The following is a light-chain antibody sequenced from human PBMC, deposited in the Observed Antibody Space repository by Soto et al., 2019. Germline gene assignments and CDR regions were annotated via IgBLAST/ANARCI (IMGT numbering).Light chain of an antibody. Sequence: IVLTQSPGTLSLSPGERATLSCGASQSVSASYLAWYQQKPGQSPRLLIYGASRRATGIPDRFSAGGSGTDFPLTLSRLEPEDFAVYYCQQYDSSPVTFGQGSKVEIK. J-gene: IGKJ2*01. V-gene: IGKV3-20*01. CDR3: QQYDSSPVT. CDR1: QSVSASY. CDR2: GAS.